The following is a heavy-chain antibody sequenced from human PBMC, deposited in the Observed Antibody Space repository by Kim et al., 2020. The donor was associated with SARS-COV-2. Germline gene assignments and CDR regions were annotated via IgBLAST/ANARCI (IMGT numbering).Heavy chain of an antibody. J-gene: IGHJ4*02. Sequence: SETLSLTCVVYGASFSDYYWSWVRQPPGKGLEWIGDINHRGYTNYGPSLKSRVAMSVDTSRNQLSLNLTSVTAADTAVYYCVKLGGRRHFWGLGTLVTVSS. V-gene: IGHV4-34*01. CDR3: VKLGGRRHF. CDR1: GASFSDYY. CDR2: INHRGYT. D-gene: IGHD7-27*01.